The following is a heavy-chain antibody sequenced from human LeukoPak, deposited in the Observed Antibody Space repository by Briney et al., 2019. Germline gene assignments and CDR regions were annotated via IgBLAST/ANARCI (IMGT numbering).Heavy chain of an antibody. V-gene: IGHV3-66*01. Sequence: GGSLRLSCAASGFTVSKNYMNWVRQTPGKGLEWVSVIYSDDTKYYADSVRGRFTNSRDSSQKTMFLQMIGLRAEDTAIYYCTRGEGYYGSGESNGMDVWGQGTTVTVSS. D-gene: IGHD3-10*01. CDR3: TRGEGYYGSGESNGMDV. CDR2: IYSDDTK. J-gene: IGHJ6*02. CDR1: GFTVSKNY.